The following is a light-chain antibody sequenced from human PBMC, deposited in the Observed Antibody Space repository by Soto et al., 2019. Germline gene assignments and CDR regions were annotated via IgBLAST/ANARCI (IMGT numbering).Light chain of an antibody. CDR3: HQYGSSLFT. J-gene: IGKJ3*01. CDR2: GAS. CDR1: QSVSSSY. Sequence: EIVLTQSPGTLSLSPGERATLSCRASQSVSSSYLAWYQQKPGQAPRLLIYGASSRATGIPDRFSGRGSGTDFTLTISRLEPEDFAVYYCHQYGSSLFTFGPGTKVYIK. V-gene: IGKV3-20*01.